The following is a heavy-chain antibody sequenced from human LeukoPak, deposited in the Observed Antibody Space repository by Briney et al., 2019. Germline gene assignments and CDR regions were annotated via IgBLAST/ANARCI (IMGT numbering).Heavy chain of an antibody. V-gene: IGHV1-24*01. D-gene: IGHD3-10*01. CDR1: GYTLTELS. Sequence: ASVKVSCKVSGYTLTELSMHWVRQAPGKGLEWMGGFDPEDGETIYAQKFQGRVTMTEDTSTDTAYMELSSLRSEDTAVYYCATTNYGSGSTLDYWGQGTLATVSS. CDR3: ATTNYGSGSTLDY. CDR2: FDPEDGET. J-gene: IGHJ4*02.